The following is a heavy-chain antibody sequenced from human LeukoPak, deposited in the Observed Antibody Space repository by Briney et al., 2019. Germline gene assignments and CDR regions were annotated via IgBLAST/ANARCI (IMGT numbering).Heavy chain of an antibody. Sequence: KSSETLSLTCTVSGGSISSSSYYWGWIRQPPGKGLEWIGSIYYSGSTYYNPSLKSRVTISVDTSKNQFSLKLSSVTAADTAVYYCARSGYSNFDYWGQGTLVTVSS. CDR3: ARSGYSNFDY. CDR2: IYYSGST. V-gene: IGHV4-39*07. D-gene: IGHD3-3*01. CDR1: GGSISSSSYY. J-gene: IGHJ4*02.